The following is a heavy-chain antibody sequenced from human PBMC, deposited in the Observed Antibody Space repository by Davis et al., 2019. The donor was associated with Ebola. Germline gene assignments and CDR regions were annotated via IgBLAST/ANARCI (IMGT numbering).Heavy chain of an antibody. D-gene: IGHD6-6*01. CDR3: ARDRIAARQNWFDP. Sequence: PGGSLRLSCAASGFTFSSYWMSWVRQAPGKGLEWVANIKQDGSEKYYVDSVKGRFTISRDNAKNSLYLQMNSLRAEDTAVYYCARDRIAARQNWFDPWGQGTLVTVSS. V-gene: IGHV3-7*03. CDR2: IKQDGSEK. CDR1: GFTFSSYW. J-gene: IGHJ5*02.